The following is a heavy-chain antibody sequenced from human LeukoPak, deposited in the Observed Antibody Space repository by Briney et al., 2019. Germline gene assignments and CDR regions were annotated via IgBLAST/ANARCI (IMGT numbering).Heavy chain of an antibody. CDR1: GDSIIDIYYY. CDR3: ARHGQTERWSGYHLDP. J-gene: IGHJ5*02. Sequence: SETPSHTSSVSGDSIIDIYYYSGWIRQPPGEELEWIVNVYYTVRTFYNPSLKGRVTISRDTSKNQFSLKLSSLTTADTAVYYCARHGQTERWSGYHLDPWGQGTLITVSS. D-gene: IGHD3-3*01. V-gene: IGHV4-39*01. CDR2: VYYTVRT.